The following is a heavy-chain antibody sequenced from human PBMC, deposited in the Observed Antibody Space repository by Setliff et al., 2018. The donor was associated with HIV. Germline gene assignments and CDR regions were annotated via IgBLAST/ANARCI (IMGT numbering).Heavy chain of an antibody. D-gene: IGHD1-1*01. Sequence: GGSFSAYYWSWIRQSPGKGLEWIGAINHGGSTNYNPSLKSRVTISLDTSKNQLSLHLTSVTPEDTAVYYCARVFRNLPDYWGQGTMVTVSS. V-gene: IGHV4-34*01. J-gene: IGHJ4*03. CDR1: GGSFSAYY. CDR2: INHGGST. CDR3: ARVFRNLPDY.